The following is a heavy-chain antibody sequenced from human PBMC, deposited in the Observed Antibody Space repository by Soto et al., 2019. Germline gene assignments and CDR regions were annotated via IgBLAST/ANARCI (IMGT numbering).Heavy chain of an antibody. CDR2: ISAYNGNT. CDR3: AIDLFIVLVPAAIRHYYYGMDV. Sequence: ASVKVSCKASGYTFTSYGISWVRQAPGQGLEWMGWISAYNGNTNYAQKLQGRVTMTTDTSTSTAYMELRSLRSDDTAVYYCAIDLFIVLVPAAIRHYYYGMDVWGQGTTVTVSS. J-gene: IGHJ6*02. D-gene: IGHD2-2*02. V-gene: IGHV1-18*01. CDR1: GYTFTSYG.